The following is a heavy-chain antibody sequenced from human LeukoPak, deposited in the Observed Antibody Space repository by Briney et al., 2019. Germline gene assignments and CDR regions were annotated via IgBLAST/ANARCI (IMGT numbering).Heavy chain of an antibody. V-gene: IGHV4-59*01. CDR2: IYYSGTT. CDR3: ARGTYSRVFDV. CDR1: GGSISSYY. Sequence: PSETLSLTCTVSGGSISSYYWSWIRQPPGKGLEWIGYIYYSGTTNYNPSLKSRVAISIDTSKNQFSLKLSSVTAADTAVYFCARGTYSRVFDVWGQGTVVPVTS. J-gene: IGHJ3*01. D-gene: IGHD2-21*01.